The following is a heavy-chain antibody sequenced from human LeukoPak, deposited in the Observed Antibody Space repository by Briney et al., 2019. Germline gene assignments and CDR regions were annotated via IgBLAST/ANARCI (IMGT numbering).Heavy chain of an antibody. J-gene: IGHJ6*02. V-gene: IGHV1-69*02. D-gene: IGHD4-17*01. CDR3: AAKVRVYGMDV. CDR1: GYTFTGYY. Sequence: SVKVSCKASGYTFTGYYMHWVRQAPGQGLEWMGRIIPILGIANYAQKFQGRVTNTADKSTSTAYMELSSLRSEDTAVYYCAAKVRVYGMDVWGQGTTVTVSS. CDR2: IIPILGIA.